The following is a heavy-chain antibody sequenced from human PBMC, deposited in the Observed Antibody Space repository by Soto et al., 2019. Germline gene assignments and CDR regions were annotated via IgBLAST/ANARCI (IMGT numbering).Heavy chain of an antibody. CDR1: GFTFSSYG. J-gene: IGHJ4*02. Sequence: PGGSLRLSCVASGFTFSSYGMHWVRQAPGKGLEWVAVISYDGSNKYYADSVKGRFTISRDNSKNTLYLQMNSLRAEDTAVYYCAVGGRYSSSLKAFGSWGQGTLVTVSS. V-gene: IGHV3-30*03. CDR2: ISYDGSNK. D-gene: IGHD6-6*01. CDR3: AVGGRYSSSLKAFGS.